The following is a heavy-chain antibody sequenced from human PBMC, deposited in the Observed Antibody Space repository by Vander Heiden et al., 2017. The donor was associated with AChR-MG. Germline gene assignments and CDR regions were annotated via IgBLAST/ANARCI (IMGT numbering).Heavy chain of an antibody. D-gene: IGHD5-12*01. J-gene: IGHJ4*02. CDR3: ARDLGVATIPHY. CDR2: INPNSGET. Sequence: QVQLVQPGAEVKKPGASVKVSCKASGYTLSDFYMHWVRQAPGQGFEWMGWINPNSGETKYAQNFQGRVTMTRDTSINTAYMEVSRLTSDDTAVYYCARDLGVATIPHYWGQGTLVTVSS. CDR1: GYTLSDFY. V-gene: IGHV1-2*02.